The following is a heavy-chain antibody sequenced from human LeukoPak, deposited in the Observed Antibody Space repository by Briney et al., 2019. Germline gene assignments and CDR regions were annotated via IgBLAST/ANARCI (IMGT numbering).Heavy chain of an antibody. D-gene: IGHD3-22*01. Sequence: SETLSLTCTVSGGSISSSSYYWGWIRQPPGKGLEWIGSIYYSGRTYYSPSLKSRVTISVDTSKNQFSLKLISVTAADTAVYYCARDLDYYDSTWFDPWGQGTLVTVSS. CDR1: GGSISSSSYY. CDR3: ARDLDYYDSTWFDP. V-gene: IGHV4-39*07. CDR2: IYYSGRT. J-gene: IGHJ5*02.